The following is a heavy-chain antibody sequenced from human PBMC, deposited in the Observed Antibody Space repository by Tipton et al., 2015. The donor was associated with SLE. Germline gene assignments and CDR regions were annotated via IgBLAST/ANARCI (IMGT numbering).Heavy chain of an antibody. D-gene: IGHD2-8*01. CDR3: ARHSRMVY. CDR1: GYSISSGFY. V-gene: IGHV4-38-2*01. CDR2: IYHSGST. Sequence: TLSLTCAVSGYSISSGFYSGWIRQPPGKGLEWIGSIYHSGSTYYNPSLKSRVTISVDTSKNQFSLQLSSVTAADTAVYYCARHSRMVYWGQGTLVTVSS. J-gene: IGHJ4*02.